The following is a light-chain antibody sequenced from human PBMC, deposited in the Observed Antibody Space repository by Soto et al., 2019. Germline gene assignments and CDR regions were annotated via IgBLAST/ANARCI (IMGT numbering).Light chain of an antibody. CDR3: QQYHDWPPLT. Sequence: EIIMTQSPSTLSVSPGESSTLSCMSSQSINRNLAWYQQKPGQAPRLLFYGASSRSTGVPDRFSVSGSGTDFTLTISRLEPEDFAVYYCQQYHDWPPLTFGGGTKVDIK. V-gene: IGKV3D-15*01. CDR1: QSINRN. J-gene: IGKJ4*01. CDR2: GAS.